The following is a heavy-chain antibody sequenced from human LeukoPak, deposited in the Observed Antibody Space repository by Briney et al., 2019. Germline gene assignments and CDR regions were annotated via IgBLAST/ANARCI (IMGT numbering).Heavy chain of an antibody. CDR1: GFTFDDYG. V-gene: IGHV3-20*04. CDR3: ARDPDSGYYRLSDY. J-gene: IGHJ4*02. CDR2: INWNGGST. D-gene: IGHD3-22*01. Sequence: GGSLRLSCVASGFTFDDYGMSWVRQVPGKGPEWVSGINWNGGSTGYADSVKGRFTISRDNVKNSLHLQMNSLRAEDTALYYCARDPDSGYYRLSDYWGQGTLVTVSS.